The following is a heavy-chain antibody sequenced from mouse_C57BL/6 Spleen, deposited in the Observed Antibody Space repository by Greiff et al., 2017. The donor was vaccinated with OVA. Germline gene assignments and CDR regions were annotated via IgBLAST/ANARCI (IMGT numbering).Heavy chain of an antibody. CDR2: ISSGSSTI. V-gene: IGHV5-17*01. J-gene: IGHJ2*01. Sequence: VQLQQSGGGLVKPGGSLKLSCAASGFTFSDYGMNWVRQAPEKGLEWVAYISSGSSTIYYADTVKGRFTISRDNAKNTLFLQMTSLRSEDTAMYYCARRDYWGQGTTLTVSS. CDR1: GFTFSDYG. CDR3: ARRDY.